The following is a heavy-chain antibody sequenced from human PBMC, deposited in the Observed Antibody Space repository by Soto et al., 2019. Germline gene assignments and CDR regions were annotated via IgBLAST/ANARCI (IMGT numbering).Heavy chain of an antibody. CDR1: GFSLSATGVG. J-gene: IGHJ4*02. Sequence: GSGPTLVNPTQTLTLTFPFSGFSLSATGVGVGWIRQPPGKALEWLALIHWDDDKRYSPSLRSRLNLTKDTSKNQVVLTMTNMDPVDTATYYCAHCIAARYYFDSWGQGVVVTVSS. D-gene: IGHD6-6*01. CDR3: AHCIAARYYFDS. V-gene: IGHV2-5*02. CDR2: IHWDDDK.